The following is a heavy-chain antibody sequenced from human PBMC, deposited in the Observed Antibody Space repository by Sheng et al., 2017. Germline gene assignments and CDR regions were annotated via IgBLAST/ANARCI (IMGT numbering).Heavy chain of an antibody. V-gene: IGHV3-15*01. J-gene: IGHJ4*02. CDR2: IKSKTDGGTT. CDR1: GFTFSNAW. D-gene: IGHD6-19*01. CDR3: TTDFGWSSIFDY. Sequence: EVQLVESGGGLVKPGGSLRLSCAASGFTFSNAWMSWVRQAPGKGLEWVGRIKSKTDGGTTDYAAPVKGRFTISRDDSKNTLYLQMNSLKTEDTAVYYCTTDFGWSSIFDYWGQGTLVTVSS.